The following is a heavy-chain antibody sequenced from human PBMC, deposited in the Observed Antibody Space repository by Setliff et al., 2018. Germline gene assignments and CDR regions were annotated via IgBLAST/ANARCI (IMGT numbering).Heavy chain of an antibody. V-gene: IGHV4-34*01. Sequence: LSLTCAVYGGSFSGYYWSWIRQPPGKGLEWIGEINHSGSTYYNPSLKSRVTISVDTSKNQFSLKLSSVTAADTAVYYCARDGGEYWGQGTLVTVSS. CDR1: GGSFSGYY. CDR2: INHSGST. J-gene: IGHJ4*02. CDR3: ARDGGEY. D-gene: IGHD3-16*01.